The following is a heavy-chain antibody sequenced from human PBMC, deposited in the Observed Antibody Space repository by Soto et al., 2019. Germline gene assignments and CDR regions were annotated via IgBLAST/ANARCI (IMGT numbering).Heavy chain of an antibody. CDR2: ISYDGSNK. V-gene: IGHV3-30-3*01. J-gene: IGHJ4*02. CDR3: ARDAFGSSGYLFNY. CDR1: GFTFSSYA. D-gene: IGHD6-19*01. Sequence: GGSLRLSCAASGFTFSSYAMHWVRQAPGKGLEWVAVISYDGSNKYYADSVKGRFTISRDNSKNTLYLQMNSLRAEDTAVYYCARDAFGSSGYLFNYWGQGTLVTVSS.